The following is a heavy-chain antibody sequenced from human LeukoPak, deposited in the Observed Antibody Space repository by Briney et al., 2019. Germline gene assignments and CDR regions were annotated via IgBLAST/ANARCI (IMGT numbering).Heavy chain of an antibody. D-gene: IGHD2-21*01. CDR1: GFTFSSYA. V-gene: IGHV3-23*01. Sequence: GGSLRLSCAASGFTFSSYAMSWVRQAPGKGLEWVTAISGSGGSTYYADSVKGRFTISRDNSKNTLYLQMNSLRAEVTAVYYCAKGTYCGGDCYYFDYWGQGTLVTVSS. J-gene: IGHJ4*02. CDR3: AKGTYCGGDCYYFDY. CDR2: ISGSGGST.